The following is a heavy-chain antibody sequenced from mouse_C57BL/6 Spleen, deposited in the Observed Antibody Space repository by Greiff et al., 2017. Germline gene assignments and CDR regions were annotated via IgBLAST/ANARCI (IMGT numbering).Heavy chain of an antibody. D-gene: IGHD2-5*01. CDR3: ARDSLSEIYSNHYYAMDY. CDR2: ISYDGSN. J-gene: IGHJ4*01. CDR1: GYSITSGYY. Sequence: EVQLQQSGPGLVKPSQSLSLTCSVTGYSITSGYYWNWIRQFPGNKLEWMGYISYDGSNNYNPSLKNRISITRDTSKNQFFLKLNSVTTEDTATYYCARDSLSEIYSNHYYAMDYWGQGTSVTVSS. V-gene: IGHV3-6*01.